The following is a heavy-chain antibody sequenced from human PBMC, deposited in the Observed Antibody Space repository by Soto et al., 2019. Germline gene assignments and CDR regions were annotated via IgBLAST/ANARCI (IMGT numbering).Heavy chain of an antibody. V-gene: IGHV3-23*01. CDR1: GFTFSGYA. CDR3: AKDQAGGWISHGYDH. Sequence: EVHLLQSGGDLVQPGGSLRLSCAASGFTFSGYAMSWVRQAPGKGLEWVSGISNSGGSTFYADSVKGRFTISRDNSEKTLYLQMNSRKEEDTAVYFCAKDQAGGWISHGYDHWGQGSRVDVSA. CDR2: ISNSGGST. D-gene: IGHD5-12*01. J-gene: IGHJ5*02.